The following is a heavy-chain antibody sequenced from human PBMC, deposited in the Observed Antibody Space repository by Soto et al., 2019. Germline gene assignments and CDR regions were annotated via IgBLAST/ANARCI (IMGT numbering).Heavy chain of an antibody. Sequence: QVQLVQSGAEVKKPGSSVKVSCKASGGTFSSYTISWVRQAPGQGLEWMGRIIPILGIANYAQKFQGRVTITADKSTSTAYMELSSLRSADTAVYYCAREGDCGGDCYDDSWGQGNLVTVSS. CDR1: GGTFSSYT. D-gene: IGHD2-21*02. V-gene: IGHV1-69*08. CDR3: AREGDCGGDCYDDS. CDR2: IIPILGIA. J-gene: IGHJ4*02.